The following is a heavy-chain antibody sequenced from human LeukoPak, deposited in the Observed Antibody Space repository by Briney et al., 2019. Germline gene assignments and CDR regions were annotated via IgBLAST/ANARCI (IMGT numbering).Heavy chain of an antibody. CDR1: GGSFSGYY. D-gene: IGHD6-19*01. CDR2: INHSGST. CDR3: AGAYSSGLDP. V-gene: IGHV4-34*01. J-gene: IGHJ5*02. Sequence: PSETLSLTCAVYGGSFSGYYWSWIRQPPGKGLEWIGEINHSGSTNYNPSLKSRVTISVDTSKNQFSLKLSSVTAADTAVYYCAGAYSSGLDPWGQGTLVTVSS.